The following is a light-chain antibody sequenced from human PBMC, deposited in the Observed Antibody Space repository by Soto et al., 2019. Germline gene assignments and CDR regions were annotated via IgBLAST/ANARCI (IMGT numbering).Light chain of an antibody. J-gene: IGKJ1*01. CDR1: QSLSSSH. V-gene: IGKV3-20*01. CDR2: DAS. Sequence: EIVLTQSPGTLSLSPGERASLSCRASQSLSSSHVIWYQQKPGQAPRLLIYDASSRATGIPDRFSGGGSGTDFTLTISRLEPEDFAVYYCQHLSAFGQGTKVEIK. CDR3: QHLSA.